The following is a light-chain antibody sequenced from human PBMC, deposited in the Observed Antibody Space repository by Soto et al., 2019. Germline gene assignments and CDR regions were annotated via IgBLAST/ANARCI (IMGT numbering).Light chain of an antibody. CDR3: QQSFTTPLT. CDR1: HSISTS. V-gene: IGKV1-39*01. J-gene: IGKJ4*01. CDR2: DAD. Sequence: DFQMTQSPSSLSASVGDRVTMSCRSSHSISTSLNWYQQRPGKAPNLLIYDADTLHRGVPSRFSGSGSGTEFTLTISGLQPEDFATYFCQQSFTTPLTFGAGTKVEIK.